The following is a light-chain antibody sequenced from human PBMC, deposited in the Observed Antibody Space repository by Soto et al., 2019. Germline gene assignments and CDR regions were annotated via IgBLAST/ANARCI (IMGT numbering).Light chain of an antibody. Sequence: QPVLTQPPSVSGAPGQRVTISCTGSSSNIGAGYDVHWYQQLPGTAPKLLIYGNSNRPSGVPDRFSGSKSGTSASLAITGLQAEDEADYYCQSYDSSLSALVFGGGTKLTVL. CDR2: GNS. CDR1: SSNIGAGYD. CDR3: QSYDSSLSALV. J-gene: IGLJ2*01. V-gene: IGLV1-40*01.